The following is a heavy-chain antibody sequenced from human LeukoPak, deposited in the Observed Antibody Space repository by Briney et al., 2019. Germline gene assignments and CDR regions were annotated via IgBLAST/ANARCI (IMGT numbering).Heavy chain of an antibody. CDR3: VKATAGVYVYYFDY. J-gene: IGHJ4*02. Sequence: GGSLRLSCAASGFTFSSYGMHWVRQAPGKGLEWVALISYDGSNKYYTDSVKGRFTISRDNSKNTLYLQMNSLRAEDRAVYYCVKATAGVYVYYFDYWGQGTLVTVSS. CDR2: ISYDGSNK. CDR1: GFTFSSYG. V-gene: IGHV3-30*19. D-gene: IGHD5/OR15-5a*01.